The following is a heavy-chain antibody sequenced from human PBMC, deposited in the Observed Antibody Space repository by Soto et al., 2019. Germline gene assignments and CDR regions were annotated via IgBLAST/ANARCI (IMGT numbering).Heavy chain of an antibody. V-gene: IGHV3-21*01. CDR2: ISSSSSYI. J-gene: IGHJ4*02. D-gene: IGHD6-19*01. CDR3: ARDRSSGWHFDY. Sequence: GGSLRLSCAASGFTFSSYSMNWVRQAPGKGLEWVSSISSSSSYIYYADSVKGRFTISRDNAKNSLYLQMNSLRAEDTAVYYCARDRSSGWHFDYWGQGTLVTVS. CDR1: GFTFSSYS.